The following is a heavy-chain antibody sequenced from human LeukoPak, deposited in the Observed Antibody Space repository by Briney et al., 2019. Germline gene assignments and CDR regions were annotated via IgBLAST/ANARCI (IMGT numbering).Heavy chain of an antibody. Sequence: GGSLRLSCAASGFTFSDYYMSWIRQAPGKGLDWVSYISSSGSTIYYADSVKGRFTISRDNAKNSLYLQMNSLRAEDTAVYYCARDPGQWLVFRNDAFDIWGQGTMVTVSS. D-gene: IGHD6-19*01. CDR2: ISSSGSTI. CDR1: GFTFSDYY. CDR3: ARDPGQWLVFRNDAFDI. V-gene: IGHV3-11*04. J-gene: IGHJ3*02.